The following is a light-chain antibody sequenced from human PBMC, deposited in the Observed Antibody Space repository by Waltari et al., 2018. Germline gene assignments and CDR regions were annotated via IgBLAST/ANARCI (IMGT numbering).Light chain of an antibody. CDR1: QSVSSSY. V-gene: IGKV3-20*01. J-gene: IGKJ1*01. Sequence: EIVLTQSPGTLSLSPGERATLSCRASQSVSSSYLAWYQHKPGQAPRLLIYRASTRATGIPDRFSGSGSGTDFTLTISRLEPEDFAVNYCQQHDTSRTFGQGTKVEIK. CDR3: QQHDTSRT. CDR2: RAS.